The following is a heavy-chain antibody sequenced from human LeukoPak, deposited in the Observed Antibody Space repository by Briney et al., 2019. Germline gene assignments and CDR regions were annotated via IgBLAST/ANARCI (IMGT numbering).Heavy chain of an antibody. V-gene: IGHV4-59*01. CDR1: GGSIGSYY. D-gene: IGHD1-7*01. CDR2: IYYSGST. CDR3: ARTGGSTLDPFDY. Sequence: SETLSLTCTVSGGSIGSYYWSWIRQPPGKGLEWIGYIYYSGSTNYNPSLKSRVTISVDTSKIQFSLKLSSVTAADTAVYYCARTGGSTLDPFDYWGQGTLVTVSS. J-gene: IGHJ4*02.